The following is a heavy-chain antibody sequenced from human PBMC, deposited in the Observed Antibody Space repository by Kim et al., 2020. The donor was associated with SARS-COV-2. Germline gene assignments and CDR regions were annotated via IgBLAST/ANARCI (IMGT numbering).Heavy chain of an antibody. CDR3: ARERGPWTKIAAAGPGDY. D-gene: IGHD6-13*01. V-gene: IGHV4-31*02. Sequence: KSRVTISVDTSKNQYSLKLSSVTAADTAVYYCARERGPWTKIAAAGPGDYWGQGTLVTVSS. J-gene: IGHJ4*02.